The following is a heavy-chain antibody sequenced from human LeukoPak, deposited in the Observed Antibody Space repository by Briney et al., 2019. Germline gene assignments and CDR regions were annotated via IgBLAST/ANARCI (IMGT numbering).Heavy chain of an antibody. Sequence: PGGSLRLSCTASGFTFGDYAMSWVRQAPGKGLEWVGFIRSKAYGGTTEYAASVKGRFTISRDDSKSIAYLQMNSLETEDTAVYYCTRGRYGSSGCIDYWGQGTLVTVSS. CDR2: IRSKAYGGTT. V-gene: IGHV3-49*04. D-gene: IGHD3-22*01. CDR3: TRGRYGSSGCIDY. CDR1: GFTFGDYA. J-gene: IGHJ4*02.